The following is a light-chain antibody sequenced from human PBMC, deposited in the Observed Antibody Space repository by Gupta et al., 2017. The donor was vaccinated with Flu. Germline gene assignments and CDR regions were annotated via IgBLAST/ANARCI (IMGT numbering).Light chain of an antibody. CDR2: DVN. J-gene: IGLJ1*01. V-gene: IGLV2-11*01. CDR3: CSFAGSYSYV. Sequence: QSALTQPRSVSGSPGQSVTISCTGTSSDIGGYKYVSWYQHHPGKNPKLIIYDVNERPSGVPDRFSGSKSGNTASLTISGLQADDEADYFCCSFAGSYSYVFGPGTKVTV. CDR1: SSDIGGYKY.